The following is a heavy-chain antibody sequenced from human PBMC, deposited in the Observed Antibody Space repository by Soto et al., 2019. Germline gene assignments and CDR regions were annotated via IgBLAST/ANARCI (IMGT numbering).Heavy chain of an antibody. CDR3: ARAYDFWSGYDY. CDR2: IYYSGST. J-gene: IGHJ4*02. D-gene: IGHD3-3*01. CDR1: GGSISSGDYY. V-gene: IGHV4-30-4*02. Sequence: ASETLSLTCTVSGGSISSGDYYWSWIRQPPGKGLEWIGYIYYSGSTYYNPSLKSRVTISVDTSKNQFSLKLSSVTAADTAVYYCARAYDFWSGYDYWGQGTLVTVSS.